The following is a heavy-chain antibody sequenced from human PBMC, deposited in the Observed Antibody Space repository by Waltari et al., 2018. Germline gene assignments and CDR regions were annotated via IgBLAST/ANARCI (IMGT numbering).Heavy chain of an antibody. Sequence: EVQLVESGGGLVQPGGSLRLSCSASGFTFSSFSMGWVRQAPGKGLEGVSNSSAGVTIAYYADSGKGRLTISRDNAWNALSLQMNSLRAEDTAVYYCARSETGNKSPPDYWGRGTLLTVAS. V-gene: IGHV3-48*04. CDR1: GFTFSSFS. D-gene: IGHD1-1*01. CDR3: ARSETGNKSPPDY. CDR2: SSAGVTIA. J-gene: IGHJ4*02.